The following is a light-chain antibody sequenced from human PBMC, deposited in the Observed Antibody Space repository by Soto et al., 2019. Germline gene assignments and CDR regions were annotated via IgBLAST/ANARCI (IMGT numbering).Light chain of an antibody. Sequence: QSVLTQPRSVSGSPGQSVTISCTGTSSDVGGYNYVSWYQQHPGKAPKLMIYDVSKRPSGVPDRFSGSKSGNTASLTISGLQAEDEADDYCCSYAGSYTHYVFGTGTKVTVL. J-gene: IGLJ1*01. CDR1: SSDVGGYNY. V-gene: IGLV2-11*01. CDR2: DVS. CDR3: CSYAGSYTHYV.